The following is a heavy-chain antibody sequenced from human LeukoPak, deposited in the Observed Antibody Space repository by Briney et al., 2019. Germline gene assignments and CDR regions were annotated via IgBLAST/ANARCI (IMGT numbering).Heavy chain of an antibody. D-gene: IGHD3-9*01. CDR2: KSKTDGGTT. J-gene: IGHJ5*02. CDR3: TTAIHYYGILTNYP. V-gene: IGHV3-15*01. Sequence: KSKTDGGTTDYAAPVKGRFTISRDDSKNTLYLQMNSLKTEDTAVYCCTTAIHYYGILTNYPWGQGTLVTVSS.